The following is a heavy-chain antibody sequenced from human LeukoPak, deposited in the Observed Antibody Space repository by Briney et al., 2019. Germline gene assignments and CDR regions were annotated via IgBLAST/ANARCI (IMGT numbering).Heavy chain of an antibody. V-gene: IGHV3-74*01. CDR1: GFNLRTYW. Sequence: PGGSLRLSCAVTGFNLRTYWIHWVRHSPGRGLEWVARINGEGSRISYADSVGGRFTISRDNAKNTAYLQMNSLRAEDTALYYCARDPGYYYYGMDVWGQGTTVVVSS. CDR3: ARDPGYYYYGMDV. CDR2: INGEGSRI. J-gene: IGHJ6*02.